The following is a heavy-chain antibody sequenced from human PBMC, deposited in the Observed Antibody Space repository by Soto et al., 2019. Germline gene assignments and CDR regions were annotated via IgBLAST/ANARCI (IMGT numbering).Heavy chain of an antibody. J-gene: IGHJ5*02. CDR2: IRNKADSYAT. CDR3: SGPIRSVGP. CDR1: GFTFSDST. Sequence: EVQLVESGGGLVQPGGSLKLSCAASGFTFSDSTMHWVRQAFGKGLEWVGRIRNKADSYATVYAASVKGRFTISRDDSKNMAYLQMNSLKTEDTAVYYCSGPIRSVGPWGQGTLVTVSS. V-gene: IGHV3-73*01.